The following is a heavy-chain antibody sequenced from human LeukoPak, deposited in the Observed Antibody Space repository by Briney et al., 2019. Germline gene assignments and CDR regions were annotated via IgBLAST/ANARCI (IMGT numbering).Heavy chain of an antibody. CDR3: ARDLQDGGNPGY. CDR2: FDPEDGET. J-gene: IGHJ4*02. D-gene: IGHD4-23*01. Sequence: GASVKVSCKVSGYTLTELSMHWVRQAPGKGLEWMGGFDPEDGETIYAQKFQGRVTMTEDTSTDTAYTELSSLRSEDTAVYYCARDLQDGGNPGYWGQGTLVTVSS. V-gene: IGHV1-24*01. CDR1: GYTLTELS.